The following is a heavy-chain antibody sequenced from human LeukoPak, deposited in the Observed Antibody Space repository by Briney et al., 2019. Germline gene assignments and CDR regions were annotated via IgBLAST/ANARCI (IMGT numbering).Heavy chain of an antibody. CDR1: GGSLSSHY. J-gene: IGHJ4*02. D-gene: IGHD3-3*01. Sequence: PSVTLSLTCTVSGGSLSSHYWSWIRQPPGKGLELLGHIYYTGTTFYNPSLNSLVTISLDTSKNQFSLRLTSVTAADTAVYYCARFSSGCYTASCHLAYWGQGTLVTVSS. CDR2: IYYTGTT. CDR3: ARFSSGCYTASCHLAY. V-gene: IGHV4-59*11.